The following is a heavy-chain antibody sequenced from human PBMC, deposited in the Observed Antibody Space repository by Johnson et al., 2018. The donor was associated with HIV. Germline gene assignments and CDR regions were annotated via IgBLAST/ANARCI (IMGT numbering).Heavy chain of an antibody. Sequence: VQLVESGGGVVRPGGSLRLSCAASGFTFHDFGMSWVRQVPGKGLEWVAFIRYDGSNKYYADSVKGRFTISRDNSKNTLYLQMNSLRAEDTAVYYCASYCSGGSCYRRSPSDAFDIWGQGTMVTVSS. D-gene: IGHD2-15*01. V-gene: IGHV3-30*02. CDR3: ASYCSGGSCYRRSPSDAFDI. CDR2: IRYDGSNK. CDR1: GFTFHDFG. J-gene: IGHJ3*02.